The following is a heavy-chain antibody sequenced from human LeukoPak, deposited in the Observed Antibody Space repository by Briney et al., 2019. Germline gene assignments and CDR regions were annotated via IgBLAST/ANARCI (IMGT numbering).Heavy chain of an antibody. J-gene: IGHJ6*03. CDR3: ARDRVLRDYMDV. D-gene: IGHD3-10*01. Sequence: PSETLPLTCTVSGNSISSGYYWGWIRQPPGKGLEWIGSIYQSGSTYYNPSLKSRVTISVDTSKNQFSLKLSSVTAADTAVYFCARDRVLRDYMDVWGKGTTVTVSS. CDR2: IYQSGST. CDR1: GNSISSGYY. V-gene: IGHV4-38-2*02.